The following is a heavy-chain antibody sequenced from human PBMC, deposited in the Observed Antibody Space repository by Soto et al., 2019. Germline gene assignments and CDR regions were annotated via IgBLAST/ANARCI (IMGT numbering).Heavy chain of an antibody. CDR3: PRDTIFGVVNPYYFDY. Sequence: GGSLRLSCAASGFTFSSYSMNWVRQAPGKGLEWVSSISSSSSYIYYADSVKGRFTISRDNAKNSLYLQMNSLRAEDTAVYYCPRDTIFGVVNPYYFDYWGQGTLVTVSS. CDR1: GFTFSSYS. D-gene: IGHD3-3*01. V-gene: IGHV3-21*01. CDR2: ISSSSSYI. J-gene: IGHJ4*02.